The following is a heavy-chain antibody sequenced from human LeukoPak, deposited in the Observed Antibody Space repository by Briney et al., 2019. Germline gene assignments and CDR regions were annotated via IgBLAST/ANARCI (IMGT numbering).Heavy chain of an antibody. CDR1: GGSFSGYY. CDR3: ARRVGIAARLTPYDY. J-gene: IGHJ4*02. Sequence: SETLSLTCAVYGGSFSGYYWSWIRQPPGKGLEWIGEINHSGSTNYNPSLKSRVTISVDTSKNQFSLKLSSVTAGDTAVYYCARRVGIAARLTPYDYWGQGTLVTVSS. CDR2: INHSGST. V-gene: IGHV4-34*01. D-gene: IGHD6-6*01.